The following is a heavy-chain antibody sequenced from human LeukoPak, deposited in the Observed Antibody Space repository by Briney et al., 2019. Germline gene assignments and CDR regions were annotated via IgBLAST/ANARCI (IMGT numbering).Heavy chain of an antibody. V-gene: IGHV3-15*01. Sequence: GGSLRLSCAASGFTLSNVWVSWVRQGAGKGLEWVGRIKREIDGGTTDFGAPVKDRFSISREDSKNTVYLQMNSLTIEDTAVYYCTTDEGPYRGSYFDHWGQGTRVTVSS. CDR3: TTDEGPYRGSYFDH. CDR2: IKREIDGGTT. D-gene: IGHD1-26*01. CDR1: GFTLSNVW. J-gene: IGHJ4*02.